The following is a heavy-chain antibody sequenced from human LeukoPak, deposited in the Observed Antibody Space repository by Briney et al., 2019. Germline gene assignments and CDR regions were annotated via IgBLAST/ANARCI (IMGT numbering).Heavy chain of an antibody. CDR3: AKDQAQWPYSSDY. CDR2: ISGGGSHT. D-gene: IGHD6-19*01. V-gene: IGHV3-23*01. Sequence: GGSLRLSCEASGFTFNNYAMTWVRQAPGKGLEWVSGISGGGSHTYYEDSVKGRFTISRDNSKNTLHLQMNSLRGEDTAVYYCAKDQAQWPYSSDYWGQGTLVTVSP. J-gene: IGHJ4*02. CDR1: GFTFNNYA.